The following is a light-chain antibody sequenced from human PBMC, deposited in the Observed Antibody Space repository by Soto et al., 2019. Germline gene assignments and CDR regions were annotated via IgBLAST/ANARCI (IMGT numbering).Light chain of an antibody. J-gene: IGLJ1*01. V-gene: IGLV2-18*02. CDR2: EVS. CDR3: SSYTSSNTYV. Sequence: QSALTQPPSVSGSPGQSVTISCTGTSSDVGSYSRVSWYQQPPGTAPKLMIYEVSNRPSGVPDRFSGSKSGNTASLTISGLQPEDEADYYCSSYTSSNTYVFGTGTELTVL. CDR1: SSDVGSYSR.